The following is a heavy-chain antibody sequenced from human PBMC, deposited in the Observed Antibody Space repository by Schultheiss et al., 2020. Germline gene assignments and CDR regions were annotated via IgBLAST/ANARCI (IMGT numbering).Heavy chain of an antibody. J-gene: IGHJ4*02. CDR2: INPNSGGT. CDR1: GYTFTGYY. CDR3: AKPLVVTATTHRMDH. D-gene: IGHD4-23*01. Sequence: ASVKVSCKASGYTFTGYYMHWVRQAPGQGLEWMGWINPNSGGTNYAQKFQGRVTMTRDTSISTAYMELSRLRSDDTAVYYCAKPLVVTATTHRMDHWGQGTLVTVSS. V-gene: IGHV1-2*02.